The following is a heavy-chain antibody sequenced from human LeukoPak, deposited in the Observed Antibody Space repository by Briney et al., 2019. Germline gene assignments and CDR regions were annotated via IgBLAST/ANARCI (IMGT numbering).Heavy chain of an antibody. Sequence: GESLKISCKDSGYSFTNYWIGWVRQMPGKGLEWMGIIYPGDSDTRYSPSFQGQVSISADKSISTAYLQWSSLEASDSAMYYCAGRGTGTTLAFDYWGQGTLVTVSS. D-gene: IGHD1-1*01. CDR1: GYSFTNYW. CDR3: AGRGTGTTLAFDY. J-gene: IGHJ4*02. V-gene: IGHV5-51*01. CDR2: IYPGDSDT.